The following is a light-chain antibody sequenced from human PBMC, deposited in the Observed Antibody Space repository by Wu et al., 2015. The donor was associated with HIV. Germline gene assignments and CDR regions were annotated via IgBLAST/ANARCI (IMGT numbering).Light chain of an antibody. J-gene: IGKJ3*01. CDR2: DIY. CDR3: QHRSSSPGVS. V-gene: IGKV3-11*01. Sequence: EIVLTQSPGTLSLSPGERATLSCRASQSVSSYLAWYQQKHGQAPRLLIYDIYNRAAGIPPRFSGSGSGTDFTLTISSLEPEDFAVYYCQHRSSSPGVSFGPGTKVEVK. CDR1: QSVSSY.